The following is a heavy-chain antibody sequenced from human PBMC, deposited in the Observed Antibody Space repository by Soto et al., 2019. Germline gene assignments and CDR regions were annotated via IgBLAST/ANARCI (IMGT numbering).Heavy chain of an antibody. CDR2: IYYSGST. CDR3: AKGGGGIAADY. V-gene: IGHV4-59*01. D-gene: IGHD6-13*01. J-gene: IGHJ4*02. CDR1: GGSISPYY. Sequence: QVQLQESGPGLVKPSETLSLTCTVSGGSISPYYWSWIRQPPGKGLEWIGIIYYSGSTNSNPSLKSRVTISIDTSKNQFSLNLISVTAADTAVYYCAKGGGGIAADYWGQGTLVTVSS.